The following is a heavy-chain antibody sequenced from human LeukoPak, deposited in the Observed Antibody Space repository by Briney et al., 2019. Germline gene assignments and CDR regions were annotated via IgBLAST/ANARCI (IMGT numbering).Heavy chain of an antibody. CDR1: GGSTSSGGYY. V-gene: IGHV4-30-2*01. J-gene: IGHJ5*02. CDR3: ARGQPYNWFDP. Sequence: PSETLSLTCTVSGGSTSSGGYYWSWILHPPGKGLEWIGYIYHSGSTYYNPSLKSRVTISVDRSKNQFSLKLSSVTAADTAVYYCARGQPYNWFDPWGQGTLVTVSS. CDR2: IYHSGST. D-gene: IGHD1-14*01.